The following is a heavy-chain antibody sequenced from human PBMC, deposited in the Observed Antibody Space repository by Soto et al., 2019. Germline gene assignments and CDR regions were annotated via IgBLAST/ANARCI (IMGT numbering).Heavy chain of an antibody. J-gene: IGHJ4*02. CDR3: TRGPRSTSTGTGAF. CDR2: INDDGSHT. CDR1: GFTFSIYW. V-gene: IGHV3-74*01. Sequence: GGSLRLSCAASGFTFSIYWMHWVRQVPGKWPEWVSRINDDGSHTNYADSVKGRFTISRDNAKNTLYLQMNDLRAEDTAVYYCTRGPRSTSTGTGAFWGQGTLVNVSS. D-gene: IGHD1-1*01.